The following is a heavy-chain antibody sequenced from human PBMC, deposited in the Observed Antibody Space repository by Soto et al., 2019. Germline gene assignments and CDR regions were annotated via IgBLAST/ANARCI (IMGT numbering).Heavy chain of an antibody. V-gene: IGHV4-4*07. CDR1: GGSISSSY. CDR3: ARGVVVSAAVEFDP. J-gene: IGHJ5*02. CDR2: ISTTGST. Sequence: PSETLSLTCTLSGGSISSSYRSWIRQTNEKGLEWIGRISTTGSTNYNPSLKSRVTVSVDTSKNQFSLKLNSVTAADTAVYYCARGVVVSAAVEFDPWGQGTLVTVSS. D-gene: IGHD2-2*01.